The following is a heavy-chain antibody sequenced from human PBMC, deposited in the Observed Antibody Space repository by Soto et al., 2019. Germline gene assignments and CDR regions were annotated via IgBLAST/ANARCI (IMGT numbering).Heavy chain of an antibody. V-gene: IGHV4-30-4*01. CDR1: GGSISSGDYY. CDR3: ARGEAFRYCSGGSCNYYYYYYGMDV. CDR2: IYYSGST. J-gene: IGHJ6*02. Sequence: SETLSLTCTVSGGSISSGDYYWSWIRQPPGKGLEWIGYIYYSGSTYYNPSLKSRVTISVDTSKNQFSLKLSSVTAADTAVYYCARGEAFRYCSGGSCNYYYYYYGMDVWGQGTTVTVSS. D-gene: IGHD2-15*01.